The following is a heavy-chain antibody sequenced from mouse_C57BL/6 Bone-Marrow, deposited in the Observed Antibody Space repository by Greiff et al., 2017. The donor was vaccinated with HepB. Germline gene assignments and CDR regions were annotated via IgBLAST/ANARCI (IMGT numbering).Heavy chain of an antibody. Sequence: VQLQQPGAELVKPGASVKMSCKASGYTFTSYWMHWVKQRPGQGLEWIGEIDPSDSYTNYNQKFKGKATLTADKSSSTAYMQLSSLTSEDSAVYFCARWGSSTYWYFDVWGTGTTVTVSS. V-gene: IGHV1-69*02. D-gene: IGHD1-1*01. J-gene: IGHJ1*03. CDR3: ARWGSSTYWYFDV. CDR1: GYTFTSYW. CDR2: IDPSDSYT.